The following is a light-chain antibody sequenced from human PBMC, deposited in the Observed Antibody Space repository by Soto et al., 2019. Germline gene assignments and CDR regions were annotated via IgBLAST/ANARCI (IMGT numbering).Light chain of an antibody. CDR3: SSYTSRSTHV. CDR1: SIDVGCYNY. V-gene: IGLV2-14*01. CDR2: DVS. Sequence: QSSLTQPASVSGSPGQSITISCPGSSIDVGCYNYVSWYQQHPGKAPKLMIYDVSNRPSGVSNRFSGSKSGNTASLTISGLQAEDEADYYCSSYTSRSTHVFGTGTKVTVL. J-gene: IGLJ1*01.